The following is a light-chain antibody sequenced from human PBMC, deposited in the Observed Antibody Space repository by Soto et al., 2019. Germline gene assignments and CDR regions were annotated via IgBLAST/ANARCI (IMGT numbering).Light chain of an antibody. CDR1: QGISNY. CDR3: LQDYNYPWT. J-gene: IGKJ1*01. CDR2: GAA. V-gene: IGKV1-6*01. Sequence: ATQITQSRSSLSASVGDRVTISCRGSQGISNYLAWYQQRPGKAPKLLIFGAATLQSGVPSRFSASGSGPDFTLTISSLQPEDFATYYCLQDYNYPWTLGQGTKVDIK.